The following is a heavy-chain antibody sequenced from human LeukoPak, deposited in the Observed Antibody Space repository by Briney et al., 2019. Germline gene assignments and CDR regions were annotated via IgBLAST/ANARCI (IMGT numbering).Heavy chain of an antibody. CDR1: GFTVSSNY. V-gene: IGHV3-53*01. CDR2: IYSGGST. D-gene: IGHD5-12*01. CDR3: ARGSGGYSGYADY. Sequence: GGSLRLSCAASGFTVSSNYMSWVRQVPGKGLEWVSVIYSGGSTYYADSVKGRFTISRDNSKNTLYLQMNSLRAEDTAVYYCARGSGGYSGYADYWGQGTLVTVSS. J-gene: IGHJ4*02.